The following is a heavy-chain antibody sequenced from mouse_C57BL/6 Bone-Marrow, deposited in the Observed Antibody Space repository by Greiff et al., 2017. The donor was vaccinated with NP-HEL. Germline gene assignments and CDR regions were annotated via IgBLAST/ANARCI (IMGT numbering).Heavy chain of an antibody. Sequence: EVMLVESVAELVRPGASVKLSCTASGFNIKNTYMHWVKQRPEQGLEWIGRIDPANGTTKYAPKFQGTAPITADTSSNTAYLQLSSLTSEDTASYYCARRDNYDGSSYGYLDVWGTGTTVTVSS. V-gene: IGHV14-3*01. J-gene: IGHJ1*03. D-gene: IGHD1-1*01. CDR1: GFNIKNTY. CDR3: ARRDNYDGSSYGYLDV. CDR2: IDPANGTT.